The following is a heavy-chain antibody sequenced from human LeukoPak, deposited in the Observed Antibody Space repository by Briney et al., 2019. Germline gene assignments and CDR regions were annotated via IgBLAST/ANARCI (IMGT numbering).Heavy chain of an antibody. CDR2: ISSSSSYI. Sequence: GGSLRLSSAASGFTFSSYSMNWVRQAPGKGLEWVSSISSSSSYIYYADSVKGRFTISRDNAKNSLYLQMNSLRAEDTAVYYCARDGSITMVRGVTFDYWGQGTLVTVSS. J-gene: IGHJ4*02. D-gene: IGHD3-10*01. V-gene: IGHV3-21*01. CDR3: ARDGSITMVRGVTFDY. CDR1: GFTFSSYS.